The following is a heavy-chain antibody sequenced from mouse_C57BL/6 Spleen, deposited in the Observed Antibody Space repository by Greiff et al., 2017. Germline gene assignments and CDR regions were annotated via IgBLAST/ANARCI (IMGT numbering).Heavy chain of an antibody. CDR3: AKCGQTETYWYYYV. J-gene: IGHJ1*03. CDR1: GYTFTSYG. V-gene: IGHV1-81*01. CDR2: IHPRSGNT. Sequence: VKLQESGAELARPGASVKLSCKASGYTFTSYGIRWVKQRTGQGLEWIGVIHPRSGNTYYNEKFKGKATLTADKSSSTAYMELRSLTSEDSAVYVGAKCGQTETYWYYYVWGTGATVT. D-gene: IGHD4-1*01.